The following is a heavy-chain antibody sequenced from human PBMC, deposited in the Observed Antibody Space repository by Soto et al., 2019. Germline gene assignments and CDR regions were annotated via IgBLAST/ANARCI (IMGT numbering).Heavy chain of an antibody. J-gene: IGHJ4*02. CDR2: IWYDGSDK. V-gene: IGHV3-33*01. D-gene: IGHD3-22*01. CDR3: AGDQGGYSYYFDY. Sequence: QVQLVESGGGVVQPGRSLRLSCAASGFTFSSYGMHWVRQAPGKGPEWVAVIWYDGSDKYYADSVKGRFTISRDNSKNTLYLQMNSLRAEDTAVYYCAGDQGGYSYYFDYWGQGTLVTVSS. CDR1: GFTFSSYG.